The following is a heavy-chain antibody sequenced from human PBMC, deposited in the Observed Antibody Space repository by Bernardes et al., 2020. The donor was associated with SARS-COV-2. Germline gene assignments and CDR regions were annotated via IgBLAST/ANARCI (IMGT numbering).Heavy chain of an antibody. CDR2: IYYSGST. J-gene: IGHJ4*02. V-gene: IGHV4-59*08. Sequence: SETLSLTCTVSGGSINTYYWSWIRQPPGKGPEWIGYIYYSGSTRYNPSLKSRVTISVDTSKNQVSLKLSSVTAADTAVYYCERRQGYCSGGSCPPFDFWGQGILVTVSS. D-gene: IGHD2-15*01. CDR1: GGSINTYY. CDR3: ERRQGYCSGGSCPPFDF.